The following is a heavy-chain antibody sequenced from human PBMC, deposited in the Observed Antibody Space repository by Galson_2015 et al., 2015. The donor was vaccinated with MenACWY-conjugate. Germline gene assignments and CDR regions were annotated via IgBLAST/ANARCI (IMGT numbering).Heavy chain of an antibody. CDR1: GYTFTRYA. J-gene: IGHJ5*02. Sequence: SVKVSCKASGYTFTRYAMNWVRQAPGQGLEWMGWINTKTGNPTYAQGFTGRFVSSLDTSVSAAYLQISSLQAEDTAVYYCARTLAVTGSTINWFDPWGQGTLVTVSS. V-gene: IGHV7-4-1*02. D-gene: IGHD6-19*01. CDR3: ARTLAVTGSTINWFDP. CDR2: INTKTGNP.